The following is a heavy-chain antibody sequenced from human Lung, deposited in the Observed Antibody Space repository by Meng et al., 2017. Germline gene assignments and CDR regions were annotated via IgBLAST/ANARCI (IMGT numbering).Heavy chain of an antibody. D-gene: IGHD4-11*01. CDR1: GGAFSDDY. V-gene: IGHV4-34*01. CDR3: ARGPTTMAHDFDY. CDR2: INHSGST. Sequence: QVHLRRWGEGLLKPSETLSLTCVVSGGAFSDDYWSWIRQPPGKGLEWIGEINHSGSTNYNPSLESRATISVDTSQNNLSLKLSSVTAADSAVYYCARGPTTMAHDFDYWGQGTLVTVSS. J-gene: IGHJ4*02.